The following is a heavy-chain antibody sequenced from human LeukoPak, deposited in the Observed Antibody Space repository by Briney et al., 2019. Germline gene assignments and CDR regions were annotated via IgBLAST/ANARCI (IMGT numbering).Heavy chain of an antibody. D-gene: IGHD3-10*01. J-gene: IGHJ4*02. Sequence: GGSLRLSCAASGFTFSSYAMHWVRQAPGNGLEWVAVISYDGSNKYYADSVKGRFTISRDNSKNTLYLQMNSLRAEDTAVYYCARDAYYYGSGTHWGQGTLVTVSS. CDR2: ISYDGSNK. CDR3: ARDAYYYGSGTH. CDR1: GFTFSSYA. V-gene: IGHV3-30*04.